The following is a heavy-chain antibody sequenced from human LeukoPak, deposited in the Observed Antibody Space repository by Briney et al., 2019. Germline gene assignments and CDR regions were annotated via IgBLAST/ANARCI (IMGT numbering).Heavy chain of an antibody. Sequence: GGSLRLSCAASGFTFSTYGMHWVRQAPGKGLDWVAFIRYDGSEGYYADSVKDRFTVSRDNSKNRMYLQMNSLRAEDTAIYYCAKVGYGWYEVDYWGQGTLATVSS. CDR1: GFTFSTYG. CDR2: IRYDGSEG. CDR3: AKVGYGWYEVDY. D-gene: IGHD6-19*01. J-gene: IGHJ4*02. V-gene: IGHV3-30*02.